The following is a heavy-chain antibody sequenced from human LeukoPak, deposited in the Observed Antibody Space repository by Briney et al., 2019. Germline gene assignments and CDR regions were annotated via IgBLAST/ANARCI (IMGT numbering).Heavy chain of an antibody. J-gene: IGHJ4*02. Sequence: GGSLRLSCAASGFTFSNYGMLWVRQAPGKGLEWVAFIWFDGSNKHYADSVQGRFTFSRDNSNNTLYLQMNSLRAEDTAVYYCAKYSSGWYSAIDYWGQGTLVTVSS. CDR2: IWFDGSNK. D-gene: IGHD6-19*01. V-gene: IGHV3-33*03. CDR3: AKYSSGWYSAIDY. CDR1: GFTFSNYG.